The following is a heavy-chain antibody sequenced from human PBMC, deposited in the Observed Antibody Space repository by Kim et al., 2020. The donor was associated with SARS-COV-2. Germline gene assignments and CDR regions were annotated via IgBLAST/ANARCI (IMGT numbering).Heavy chain of an antibody. J-gene: IGHJ4*02. D-gene: IGHD6-19*01. V-gene: IGHV3-21*01. CDR2: IDSGSTTI. Sequence: RGSLRLSCAASGFTFSTYSMNWVRQAPGKGLEWVAAIDSGSTTIYDADSVKGRFTISRDNAKNSLYLQMNSLRVEDTAVYYCAREQWRHFDYWGQGTLVTVSS. CDR3: AREQWRHFDY. CDR1: GFTFSTYS.